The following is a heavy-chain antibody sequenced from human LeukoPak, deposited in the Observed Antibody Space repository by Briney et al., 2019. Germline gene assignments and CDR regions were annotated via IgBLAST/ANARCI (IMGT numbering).Heavy chain of an antibody. CDR3: ARVEYGKSSGAFDI. CDR1: GFSVSSNY. V-gene: IGHV3-53*04. CDR2: IYSGGNT. D-gene: IGHD6-6*01. J-gene: IGHJ3*02. Sequence: GGSLRLSCAASGFSVSSNYMTWVRQAQGKGLEWVSVIYSGGNTYYADSVKGRFTISRHSSRNTLSLQMNSLKAEDTALYYCARVEYGKSSGAFDIWGQGTMVTVSS.